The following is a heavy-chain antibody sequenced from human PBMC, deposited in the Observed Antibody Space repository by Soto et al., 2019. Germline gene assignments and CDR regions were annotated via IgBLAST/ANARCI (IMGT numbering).Heavy chain of an antibody. D-gene: IGHD6-13*01. J-gene: IGHJ6*02. CDR3: ARRIVAAEYYYGMDV. CDR2: IDPSDSYT. Sequence: GESLKISCKGSGYSFTSYWISWVRQMPGKGLEWMGRIDPSDSYTNYSPSFQGHVTISADKSISTAYLQWSSLKALDTAMYYCARRIVAAEYYYGMDVWGQGTTVTVSS. V-gene: IGHV5-10-1*01. CDR1: GYSFTSYW.